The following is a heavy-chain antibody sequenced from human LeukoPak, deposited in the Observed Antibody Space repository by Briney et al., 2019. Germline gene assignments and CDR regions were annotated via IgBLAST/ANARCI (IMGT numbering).Heavy chain of an antibody. V-gene: IGHV1-18*01. J-gene: IGHJ4*02. CDR2: ISAYNGHT. D-gene: IGHD6-19*01. CDR1: GYTFTSHG. CDR3: ARGVAVAGTGGSY. Sequence: ASVKVSCKASGYTFTSHGISWVRQAPGQGLEWMGWISAYNGHTKYARKLQGRVTMTTDTSTSTAYMELRSLRSDDTAVYYCARGVAVAGTGGSYWGQGTLVTVSS.